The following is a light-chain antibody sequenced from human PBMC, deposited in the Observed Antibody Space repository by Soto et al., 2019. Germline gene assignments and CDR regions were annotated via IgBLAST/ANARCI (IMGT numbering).Light chain of an antibody. CDR1: SGSIASNY. CDR3: QSYDSSNVV. J-gene: IGLJ2*01. Sequence: FMLTQPHSVSESPGKTVTISCTGSSGSIASNYVQWCQQRPGSAPTTVIYADDQRPSGVPDRFSGSIDSSSNSASLTISGLRTEDEADYYCQSYDSSNVVFGGGTKLTVL. V-gene: IGLV6-57*02. CDR2: ADD.